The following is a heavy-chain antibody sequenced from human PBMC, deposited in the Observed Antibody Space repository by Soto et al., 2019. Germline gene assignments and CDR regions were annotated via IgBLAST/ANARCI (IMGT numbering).Heavy chain of an antibody. Sequence: PGGSLRLSCAASGFTFSDRYMDWVRQAPGKGLEWVGRSRNKPNSYTTEYAASVKGRFTISRDDSENSLYLQMNSLKTEDTAVYSCATGGGLGYVLLTSYRKGHSYMGVWCKGDTVTVPS. V-gene: IGHV3-72*01. D-gene: IGHD3-9*01. CDR2: SRNKPNSYTT. CDR3: ATGGGLGYVLLTSYRKGHSYMGV. CDR1: GFTFSDRY. J-gene: IGHJ6*03.